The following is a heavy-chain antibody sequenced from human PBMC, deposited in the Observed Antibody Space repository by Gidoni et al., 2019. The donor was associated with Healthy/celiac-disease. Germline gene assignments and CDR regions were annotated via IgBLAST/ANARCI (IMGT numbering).Heavy chain of an antibody. Sequence: QVQLQESGPGLVKPSQTLSLPCTVPGGSISRGSYYWSWIRQPAGKGLEWSGRIYSTGSTNYNPSLKSRVSMSVDTSKNQFSLKLRFLTAADTAVYYCARDEGWFDPWGQGTLVTVSS. V-gene: IGHV4-61*02. CDR3: ARDEGWFDP. J-gene: IGHJ5*02. CDR2: IYSTGST. CDR1: GGSISRGSYY.